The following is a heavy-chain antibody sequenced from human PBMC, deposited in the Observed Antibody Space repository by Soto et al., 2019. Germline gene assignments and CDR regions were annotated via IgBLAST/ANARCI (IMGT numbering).Heavy chain of an antibody. CDR1: GYTFTGYY. Sequence: QVQLVQSGAEVKKPGASVKVSCKASGYTFTGYYMHWVRQAPGQGLEWMGWINPNSGGTNYAQKFQGRVTMTRDTSISTAYMELSRLRSDDTAVYYCARDRELQLVRWWFDPWGQGTLVTVSS. J-gene: IGHJ5*02. CDR3: ARDRELQLVRWWFDP. CDR2: INPNSGGT. D-gene: IGHD6-13*01. V-gene: IGHV1-2*02.